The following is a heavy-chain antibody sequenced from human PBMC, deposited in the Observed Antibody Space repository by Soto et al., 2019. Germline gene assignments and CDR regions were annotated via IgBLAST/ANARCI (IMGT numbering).Heavy chain of an antibody. J-gene: IGHJ6*02. CDR2: INPNSGGA. CDR3: ARDTLKAVAGTRYYYGMDV. Sequence: ASVKVSCKASGYTFTGYYMHWVRQAPGQGLEWMGWINPNSGGANYAQKFQGRVTMTTDESTSTAYMELSSLRSEDTAVYYCARDTLKAVAGTRYYYGMDVWGQGTTVTVSS. CDR1: GYTFTGYY. D-gene: IGHD6-19*01. V-gene: IGHV1-2*02.